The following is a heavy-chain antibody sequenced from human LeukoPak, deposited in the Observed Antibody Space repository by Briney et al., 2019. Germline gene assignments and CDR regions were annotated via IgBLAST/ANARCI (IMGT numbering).Heavy chain of an antibody. CDR1: GGSISSYY. CDR2: IYYSGST. V-gene: IGHV4-59*01. Sequence: SETLSLTCTVSGGSISSYYWSWIRQPPWKGLEWIGYIYYSGSTNYNPSLKSRVTISVDTSKNQFSLKLSSVTAADTAVYYCARRGGYCSGGSCFRNKNWFDPWGQGTLVTVSS. CDR3: ARRGGYCSGGSCFRNKNWFDP. D-gene: IGHD2-15*01. J-gene: IGHJ5*02.